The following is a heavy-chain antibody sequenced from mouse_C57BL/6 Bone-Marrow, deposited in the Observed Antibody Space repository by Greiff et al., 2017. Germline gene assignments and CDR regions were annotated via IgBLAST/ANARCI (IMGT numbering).Heavy chain of an antibody. D-gene: IGHD2-1*01. CDR2: IYPGSGST. Sequence: QVHVKQPGAELVKPGASVKMSCKASGYTFTSYWITWVKQRPGQGLEWIGDIYPGSGSTNYNEKFKSKATLTVDTSSSTAYMQLSSLTSEDSAVYYCYCYYYAMDYWGQGTSVTVSS. V-gene: IGHV1-55*01. CDR3: YCYYYAMDY. CDR1: GYTFTSYW. J-gene: IGHJ4*01.